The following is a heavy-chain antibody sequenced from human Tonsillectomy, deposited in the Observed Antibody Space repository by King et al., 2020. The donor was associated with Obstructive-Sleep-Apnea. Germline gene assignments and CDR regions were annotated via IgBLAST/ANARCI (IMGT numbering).Heavy chain of an antibody. CDR1: GFNFRSYS. D-gene: IGHD3-22*01. CDR3: ARDYYEIAIDY. Sequence: VQLVESGGGLVKPGGSLRLSCAASGFNFRSYSMNWVRQAPGKGLEWVSSISSSSSYIYYSDSVKGRFTISRDNAKNSLYLQMNSLRAEDTAVYYCARDYYEIAIDYWGQGTLVTVSS. J-gene: IGHJ4*02. CDR2: ISSSSSYI. V-gene: IGHV3-21*01.